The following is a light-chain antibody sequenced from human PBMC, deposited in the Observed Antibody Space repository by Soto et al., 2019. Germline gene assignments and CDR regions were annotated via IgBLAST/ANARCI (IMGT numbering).Light chain of an antibody. CDR1: QTISSW. J-gene: IGKJ1*01. Sequence: DIQMTQSPSTLSGSVGDRVTITCRASQTISSWLAWYQQKPGKAPKLLIYKASTLKSGVPSRFSGSGAGTVFTLTICSLQPDDFATYYCQHYNNYSEAFGQGTKVDIK. CDR2: KAS. V-gene: IGKV1-5*03. CDR3: QHYNNYSEA.